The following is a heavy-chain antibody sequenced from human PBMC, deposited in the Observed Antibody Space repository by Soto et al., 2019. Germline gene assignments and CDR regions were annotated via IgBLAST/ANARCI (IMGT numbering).Heavy chain of an antibody. Sequence: QMQLQESGPGLVRPSETLSLTCTVSNGSISSPIYYWGWIRQPPGKGLEWIGSIHQTGSTYYNPSRRSRVTISVDTSKNQFSLKLSSVTAADTAMDFCAGRSSLASVQLFFREISNYNWFDPWGQGTLVTVSS. CDR1: NGSISSPIYY. J-gene: IGHJ5*02. CDR2: IHQTGST. V-gene: IGHV4-39*01. D-gene: IGHD1-1*01. CDR3: AGRSSLASVQLFFREISNYNWFDP.